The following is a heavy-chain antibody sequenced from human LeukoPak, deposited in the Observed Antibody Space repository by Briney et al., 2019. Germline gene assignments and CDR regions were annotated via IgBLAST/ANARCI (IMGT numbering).Heavy chain of an antibody. V-gene: IGHV1-46*01. Sequence: ASVKVSCKASGYTFTSYYMHWVRQAPGQGLEWMGVINPSGGSTSYAQKFQGRVTVTRDTSTSTVYMELSSLRSDDTAVYCCARGGSPYYDFWSGYSKTYYYYGMDVWGQGTTVTVSS. CDR3: ARGGSPYYDFWSGYSKTYYYYGMDV. J-gene: IGHJ6*02. CDR2: INPSGGST. CDR1: GYTFTSYY. D-gene: IGHD3-3*01.